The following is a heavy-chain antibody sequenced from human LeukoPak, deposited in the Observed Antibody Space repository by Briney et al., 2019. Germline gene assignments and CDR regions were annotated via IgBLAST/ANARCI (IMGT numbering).Heavy chain of an antibody. Sequence: ASVKVSRKASGYTFIGYYMHWMRQPPGQGLEWLGWINPNSGVTNYPQTFQGRVTITRDTSISTAYMELSSLTSDDTAMYYCARDLTSDAFDVWGQGTMITVSS. CDR3: ARDLTSDAFDV. V-gene: IGHV1-2*02. CDR1: GYTFIGYY. J-gene: IGHJ3*01. CDR2: INPNSGVT.